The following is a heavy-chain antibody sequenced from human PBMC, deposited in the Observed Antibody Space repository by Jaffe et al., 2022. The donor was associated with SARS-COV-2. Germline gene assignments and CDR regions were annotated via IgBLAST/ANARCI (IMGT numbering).Heavy chain of an antibody. J-gene: IGHJ4*02. CDR1: GGSFSGYY. CDR3: ARNDSSGSRL. D-gene: IGHD6-19*01. Sequence: QVQLQQWGAGLLKPSETLSLTCAVYGGSFSGYYWSWIRQPPGKGLEWIGEINHSGSTNYNPSLKSRVTISVDTSKNQFSLKLSSVTAADTAVYYCARNDSSGSRLWGQGTLVTVSS. V-gene: IGHV4-34*01. CDR2: INHSGST.